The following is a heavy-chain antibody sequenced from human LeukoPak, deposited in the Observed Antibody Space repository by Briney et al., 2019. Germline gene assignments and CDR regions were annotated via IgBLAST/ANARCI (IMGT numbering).Heavy chain of an antibody. V-gene: IGHV1-69*01. J-gene: IGHJ3*02. CDR2: IIPIFGTA. CDR3: ARGLIEMATIGHDAFDI. Sequence: SEKVSCKASGSTFSSYAFSLVRQAPGPGLESMGGIIPIFGTANYAQTFQGRVTITAYESTSTAYMELSSLRSEDTAVYYCARGLIEMATIGHDAFDIWGQGTMVTVSS. CDR1: GSTFSSYA. D-gene: IGHD5-24*01.